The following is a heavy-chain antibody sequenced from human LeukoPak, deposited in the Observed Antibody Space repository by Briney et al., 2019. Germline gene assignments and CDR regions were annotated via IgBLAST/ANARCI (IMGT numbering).Heavy chain of an antibody. J-gene: IGHJ3*02. Sequence: GRSLRLSCAASGFTFDDYAMHWVRQAPGKGLEWVSGISWNSGSIGYADSVKGRFTISRDNAKNSLYLQMNSLRAEDTALYYCAKDIRLSPYALDIWGQGTMVTVSS. CDR2: ISWNSGSI. V-gene: IGHV3-9*01. CDR3: AKDIRLSPYALDI. CDR1: GFTFDDYA. D-gene: IGHD2/OR15-2a*01.